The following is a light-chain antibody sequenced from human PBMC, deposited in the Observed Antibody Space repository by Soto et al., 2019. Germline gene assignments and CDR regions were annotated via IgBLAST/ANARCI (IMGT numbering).Light chain of an antibody. CDR2: EVS. V-gene: IGLV2-23*02. CDR3: CSYARSSTVI. CDR1: SSDVGNYDL. J-gene: IGLJ2*01. Sequence: QSALTQPASVSGSPGQSITISCTGTSSDVGNYDLVSWYQQHPGKAPKLMIYEVSKRPSGVSNRFSGSKSGNTASLTISGLQAEDEADYYCCSYARSSTVIFGGGTKLTVL.